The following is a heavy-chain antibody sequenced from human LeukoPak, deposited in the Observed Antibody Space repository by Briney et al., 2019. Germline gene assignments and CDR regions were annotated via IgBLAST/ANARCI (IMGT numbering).Heavy chain of an antibody. J-gene: IGHJ4*02. V-gene: IGHV4-59*01. CDR1: GGSISSYY. CDR3: AREIKTAMIDY. Sequence: SETLSLTCTVSGGSISSYYWSWIRQPPGEGLEWIGYIYYSGSTNYNPSLKSRVTISVDTSKNQFSLKLSSVTAADTAVYYCAREIKTAMIDYWGQGTLVTVSS. D-gene: IGHD5-18*01. CDR2: IYYSGST.